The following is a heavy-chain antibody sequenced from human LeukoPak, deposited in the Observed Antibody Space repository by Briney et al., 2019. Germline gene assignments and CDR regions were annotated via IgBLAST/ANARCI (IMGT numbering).Heavy chain of an antibody. J-gene: IGHJ4*02. Sequence: GESLRISCKASGYSFSTYWITWVRQLPGKGLEWMGIIYPGDSDTRYSPSFQGQVTISADKSISTAYLQWSSLKASDTAMYYCARHGHHYSTSGEDWGQGTLVTVSS. D-gene: IGHD2-8*01. CDR2: IYPGDSDT. V-gene: IGHV5-51*01. CDR3: ARHGHHYSTSGED. CDR1: GYSFSTYW.